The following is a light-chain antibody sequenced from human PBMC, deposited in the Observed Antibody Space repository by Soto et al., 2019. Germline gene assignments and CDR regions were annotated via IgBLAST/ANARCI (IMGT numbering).Light chain of an antibody. V-gene: IGKV3-15*01. CDR1: QSVTNSY. CDR2: GAS. Sequence: LVVPQSPDNLGVSRGERATLSSKASQSVTNSYLAWYQQKPGQAPRLLIFGASTRAAGIPARFSGSGSGTEFTLTISCLQSEYFAVYLCQEYSTWPLTFRGGTKVDIK. J-gene: IGKJ4*01. CDR3: QEYSTWPLT.